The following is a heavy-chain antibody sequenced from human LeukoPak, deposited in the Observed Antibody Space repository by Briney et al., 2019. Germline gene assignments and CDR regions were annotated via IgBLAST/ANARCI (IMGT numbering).Heavy chain of an antibody. CDR2: IYYSGST. Sequence: PSETLSLTCAVYGGSFRGYYWSWIRQPPGKGLEWIGYIYYSGSTNYNPSLKSRVTISVDTSKNQFSLKLSSVTAADTAVYYCARQTHLTDGYLIDYWGQGTLVTVSS. D-gene: IGHD5-24*01. J-gene: IGHJ4*02. V-gene: IGHV4-59*08. CDR1: GGSFRGYY. CDR3: ARQTHLTDGYLIDY.